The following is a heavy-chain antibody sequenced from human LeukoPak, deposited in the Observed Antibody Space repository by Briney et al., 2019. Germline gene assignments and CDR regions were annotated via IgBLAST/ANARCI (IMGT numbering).Heavy chain of an antibody. CDR1: EFSVGSNY. CDR3: ARGELYYYGSGSYKLFYD. D-gene: IGHD3-10*01. J-gene: IGHJ4*02. Sequence: PGGSLRLSCAASEFSVGSNYMTWVRQAPGKGLEWVSGINWNGGSTGYADSVKGRFTISRDNAKNSLYLQMNSLRAEDTALYYCARGELYYYGSGSYKLFYDWGQGTLVTVSS. CDR2: INWNGGST. V-gene: IGHV3-20*04.